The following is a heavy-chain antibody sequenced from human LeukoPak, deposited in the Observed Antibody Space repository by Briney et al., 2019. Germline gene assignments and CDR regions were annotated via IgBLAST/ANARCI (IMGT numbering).Heavy chain of an antibody. CDR2: IIPILGIA. J-gene: IGHJ6*02. V-gene: IGHV1-69*04. CDR1: GGTFSSYA. CDR3: ARDSRHYGSGSRPYYYYGMDV. D-gene: IGHD3-10*01. Sequence: SVKVSCKASGGTFSSYAISWVRQAPGQGLEWMGRIIPILGIANYAQKFQCRVMITADKSTSTAYMELSSLRSEDTAVYYCARDSRHYGSGSRPYYYYGMDVWGQGTTVTVSS.